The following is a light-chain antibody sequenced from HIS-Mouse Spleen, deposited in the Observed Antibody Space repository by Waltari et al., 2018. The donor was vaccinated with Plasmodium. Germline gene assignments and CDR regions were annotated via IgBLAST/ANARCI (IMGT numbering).Light chain of an antibody. CDR2: GAS. CDR1: QSVSSN. Sequence: EIVMTQSPATLSVSPGERATLSCRASQSVSSNLAWYQQKPGQAPRLLIYGASTRATGIPARCSGSGSGTELTLTISSMQSEDFAVYYCQQYNNWPYTFGQGTKLEIK. CDR3: QQYNNWPYT. J-gene: IGKJ2*01. V-gene: IGKV3-15*01.